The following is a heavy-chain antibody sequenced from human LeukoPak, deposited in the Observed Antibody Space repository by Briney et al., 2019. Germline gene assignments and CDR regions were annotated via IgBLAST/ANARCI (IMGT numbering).Heavy chain of an antibody. J-gene: IGHJ4*02. Sequence: GGSLRLSCAASGFTFSSYGMHWVRQAPGKGLEWVAVISYDGSNKYYADSVKGRFTISRDNSKNTLYLQMNSLRAEDTAVYYCAREPRYDYVWGSYRYPLDYWGQGTLVTVSS. CDR2: ISYDGSNK. CDR3: AREPRYDYVWGSYRYPLDY. D-gene: IGHD3-16*02. V-gene: IGHV3-30*03. CDR1: GFTFSSYG.